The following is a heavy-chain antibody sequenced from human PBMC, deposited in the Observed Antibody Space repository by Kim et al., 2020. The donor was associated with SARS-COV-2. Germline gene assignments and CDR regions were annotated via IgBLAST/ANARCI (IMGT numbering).Heavy chain of an antibody. Sequence: SVKVSCKASGGTLSNYAVSWVRQVPGQGLEWMGRIIPILNITNYAQKFQGRVTITADTSTSTAQLELRSLRSDDTAVYYCVREDRDGRPLHYYYMDGWG. V-gene: IGHV1-69*04. J-gene: IGHJ6*03. CDR1: GGTLSNYA. CDR3: VREDRDGRPLHYYYMDG. CDR2: IIPILNIT.